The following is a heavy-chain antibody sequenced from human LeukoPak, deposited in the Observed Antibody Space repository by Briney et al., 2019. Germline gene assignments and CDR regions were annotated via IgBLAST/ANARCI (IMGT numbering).Heavy chain of an antibody. CDR2: IYGGTST. Sequence: GGSLRLSCAGSGFTVSSTYMSWVRQAPGEGLEWVSVIYGGTSTYYADSVKGRFTNSRDDAKNSLDLQMNSLRAEDTAVYYCAIDRYSSGWYTFDYWGQGTLVTVSS. CDR1: GFTVSSTY. D-gene: IGHD6-19*01. CDR3: AIDRYSSGWYTFDY. J-gene: IGHJ4*02. V-gene: IGHV3-66*01.